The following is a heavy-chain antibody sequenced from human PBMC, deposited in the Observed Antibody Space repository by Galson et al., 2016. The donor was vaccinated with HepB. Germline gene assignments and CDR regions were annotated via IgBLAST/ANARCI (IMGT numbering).Heavy chain of an antibody. V-gene: IGHV3-23*01. D-gene: IGHD3-16*01. CDR3: AKAKTRGGFGNYNDMDV. CDR2: ISGSGVST. J-gene: IGHJ6*03. CDR1: GFTFSAYV. Sequence: SLRLSCAASGFTFSAYVMTWVRQVAGKGLEWVSLISGSGVSTYYADSAKGRFTISRDNANNTLFLQMNSLTAEDTAIYYCAKAKTRGGFGNYNDMDVWGKGTTVTVSS.